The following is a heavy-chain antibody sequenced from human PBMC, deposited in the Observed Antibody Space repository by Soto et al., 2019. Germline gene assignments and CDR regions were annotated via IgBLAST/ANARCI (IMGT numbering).Heavy chain of an antibody. Sequence: ASVKVSCKASGYSFTSLDINWVRQTAGQGLEWMGWMQPSTGRTGYAQKFQGRVTMTRDTSINTAYMELTTLTSDDTAFYYCARGVSAGADYWGQGTPVTVSS. CDR2: MQPSTGRT. CDR1: GYSFTSLD. CDR3: ARGVSAGADY. V-gene: IGHV1-8*01. J-gene: IGHJ4*02. D-gene: IGHD1-26*01.